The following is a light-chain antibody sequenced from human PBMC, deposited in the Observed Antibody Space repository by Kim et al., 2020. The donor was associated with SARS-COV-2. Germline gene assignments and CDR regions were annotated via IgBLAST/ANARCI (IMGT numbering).Light chain of an antibody. CDR2: AAS. Sequence: AIQMTQSPSALSASVGDRVTIACRASQDIGNDLAWYQQKAGKAPKLLIYAASTLQKGVPLRFSGSGSGTHFTLTIRSLQPEDFATYYCLQDYDYPPTFGQGTKVDIK. J-gene: IGKJ1*01. CDR3: LQDYDYPPT. CDR1: QDIGND. V-gene: IGKV1-6*01.